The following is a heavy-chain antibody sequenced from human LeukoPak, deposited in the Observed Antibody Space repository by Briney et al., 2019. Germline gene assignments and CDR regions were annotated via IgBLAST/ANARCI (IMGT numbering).Heavy chain of an antibody. V-gene: IGHV3-30*18. J-gene: IGHJ3*02. D-gene: IGHD6-19*01. CDR1: GFFFSDYV. CDR2: ISYDGSNK. Sequence: GSSLRLSCAGSGFFFSDYVMHWVRQAPGKGLEWVAVISYDGSNKYYADSVKGRFTISRDNSKNTLYLQMNSLRAEDTAVYYCAKEYPVAAIDVFDIWGQGTMVTVSS. CDR3: AKEYPVAAIDVFDI.